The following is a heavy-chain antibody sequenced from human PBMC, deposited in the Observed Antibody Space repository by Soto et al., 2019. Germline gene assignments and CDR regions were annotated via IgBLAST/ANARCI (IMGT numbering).Heavy chain of an antibody. CDR2: ISYDGSKE. V-gene: IGHV3-30*03. CDR3: AVLLWERIIVVGPSGGQGDY. J-gene: IGHJ4*02. Sequence: QEQLVQSGGGVVQPGGSLRLSCAASGFIFSSHGMHWVRQAPGKGLGWVAVISYDGSKEYFADSVQGRFTIDRDNSKQTLYLQMNSLRTEDTAVYFSAVLLWERIIVVGPSGGQGDYWGQGTLVTVSS. CDR1: GFIFSSHG. D-gene: IGHD2-2*01.